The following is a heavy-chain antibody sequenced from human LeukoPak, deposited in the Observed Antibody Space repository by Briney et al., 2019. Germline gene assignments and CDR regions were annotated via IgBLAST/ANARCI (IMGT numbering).Heavy chain of an antibody. J-gene: IGHJ4*02. CDR3: STAGFN. CDR1: GITFRNAW. Sequence: GGSLRLSCAASGITFRNAWMSWVRQAPGKGLEWVGRIKSKGDGGTTDYAAPVKGRFTISRDDSQNTLYLQMSSLKTEDTAVYYCSTAGFNWGQGNLVTVSS. V-gene: IGHV3-15*01. CDR2: IKSKGDGGTT.